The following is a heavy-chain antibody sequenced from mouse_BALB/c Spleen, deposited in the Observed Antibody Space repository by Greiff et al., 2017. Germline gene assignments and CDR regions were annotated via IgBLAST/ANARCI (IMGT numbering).Heavy chain of an antibody. D-gene: IGHD2-1*01. V-gene: IGHV1S137*01. CDR2: ISTYYGDA. CDR3: ARGGNHYYAMDD. J-gene: IGHJ4*01. CDR1: GYTFTDYA. Sequence: QVQLQQSGAELVRPGVSVKISCKGSGYTFTDYAMHWVKQSHAKSLEWIGVISTYYGDASYNQKFKGKATMTVDKSSSTAYMELARLTSEDSAIYYCARGGNHYYAMDDWGQGTSVTVSS.